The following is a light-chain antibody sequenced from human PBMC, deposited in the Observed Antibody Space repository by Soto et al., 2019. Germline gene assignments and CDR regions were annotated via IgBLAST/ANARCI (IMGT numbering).Light chain of an antibody. J-gene: IGKJ1*01. Sequence: DIVMTQSPDSLAVSLGERATINCKSSQSVLYSSNNKNYLAWYQQKPGQPPKLLIYWASTRESGVPDRFSGSGSGTDFTLTISSLQAEDVAVYYCQQYYSTLVWTFGQGTKVKSN. V-gene: IGKV4-1*01. CDR2: WAS. CDR1: QSVLYSSNNKNY. CDR3: QQYYSTLVWT.